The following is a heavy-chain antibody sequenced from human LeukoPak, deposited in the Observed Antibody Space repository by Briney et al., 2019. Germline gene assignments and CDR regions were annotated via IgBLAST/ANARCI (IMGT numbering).Heavy chain of an antibody. CDR2: ITSSGTYT. J-gene: IGHJ6*03. D-gene: IGHD1-26*01. Sequence: GGSLRLSCAASGFTFSSYEMNWVRQAPGKSMEWVSSITSSGTYTFYADSVKGRFTISRDNAKNSLYLQMDSLGPEDTAVYYCARDPYSGNYGTYYYYYMDVWGKGTTVTISS. CDR1: GFTFSSYE. CDR3: ARDPYSGNYGTYYYYYMDV. V-gene: IGHV3-21*01.